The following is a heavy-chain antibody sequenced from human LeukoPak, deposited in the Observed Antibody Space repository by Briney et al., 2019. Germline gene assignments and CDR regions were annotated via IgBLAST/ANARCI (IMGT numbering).Heavy chain of an antibody. D-gene: IGHD5-18*01. CDR1: GGSTASSSHY. J-gene: IGHJ6*02. CDR2: MYYTGST. V-gene: IGHV4-39*01. CDR3: ARHRIQPPVLMDV. Sequence: SETLSLTCTVSGGSTASSSHYWGWIRQSPGKGLEWIAIMYYTGSTYYNPSLKSRVTISVDTSKNQFSLKLSSVTAADAAVYYCARHRIQPPVLMDVWGQGTTVTVSS.